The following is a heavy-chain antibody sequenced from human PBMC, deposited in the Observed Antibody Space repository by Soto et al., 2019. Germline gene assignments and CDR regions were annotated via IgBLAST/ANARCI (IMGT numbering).Heavy chain of an antibody. CDR2: ISWDGLAQ. D-gene: IGHD1-1*01. CDR3: AKETIQVGGPNYFAY. V-gene: IGHV3-30*18. J-gene: IGHJ4*02. Sequence: VHLVESGGGVVQPGRSLRLLCEASGFSFSRYGMHWVRQAPGMGLAWVAVISWDGLAQYYADSVKGRFTISRDNSQSTLYLQMNSLRTEDTAIYYCAKETIQVGGPNYFAYWGQGALVPVSS. CDR1: GFSFSRYG.